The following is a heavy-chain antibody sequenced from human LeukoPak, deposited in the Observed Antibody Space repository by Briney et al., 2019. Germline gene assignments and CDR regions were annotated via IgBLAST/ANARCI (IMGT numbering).Heavy chain of an antibody. D-gene: IGHD6-19*01. V-gene: IGHV4-4*07. CDR2: IYTSGST. J-gene: IGHJ4*02. CDR1: GGSISSYY. CDR3: ARDRYSSGWRPFDY. Sequence: SETLSLTCTVSGGSISSYYWGWIRQPAGKGLEWIGRIYTSGSTNYNPSLKSRVTMSVDTSKNQFSLKLSSVTAADTAVYYCARDRYSSGWRPFDYWGQGTLVTVSS.